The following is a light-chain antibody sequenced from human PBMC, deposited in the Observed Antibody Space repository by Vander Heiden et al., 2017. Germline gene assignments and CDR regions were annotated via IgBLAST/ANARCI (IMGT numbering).Light chain of an antibody. CDR2: AAS. Sequence: DIQMTQSPSSLSASLGDRVRLPCRASQGISNSLAWYQQKPGKVPKRLIYAASTWQSGVPARFSGSGSGTDFTLTISSLQPEDVATYYCQKYNSAPWTFGQGTKVEIK. J-gene: IGKJ1*01. CDR1: QGISNS. V-gene: IGKV1-27*01. CDR3: QKYNSAPWT.